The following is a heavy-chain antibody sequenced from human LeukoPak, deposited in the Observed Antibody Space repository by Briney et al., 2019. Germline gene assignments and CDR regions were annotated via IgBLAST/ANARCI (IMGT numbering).Heavy chain of an antibody. V-gene: IGHV1-2*02. CDR2: INPNSGGT. CDR3: ARDSGSYPSEYYFDY. D-gene: IGHD1-26*01. Sequence: ASVKVSCKASAYPFTGYYMHWVRQAPGQGLEWMGWINPNSGGTNYAQKFQGRVTMTRDTSISTAYMELSRLRSDDTAVYYCARDSGSYPSEYYFDYWGQGTLVTVSS. J-gene: IGHJ4*02. CDR1: AYPFTGYY.